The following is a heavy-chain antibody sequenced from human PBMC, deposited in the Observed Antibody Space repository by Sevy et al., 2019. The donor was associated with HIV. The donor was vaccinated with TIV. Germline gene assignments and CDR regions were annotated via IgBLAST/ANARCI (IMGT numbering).Heavy chain of an antibody. CDR2: TSYDGSNK. CDR3: ARELGYCSGGSCHILFYYYYGMDV. Sequence: GGSLRLSCAASGFTFSSYAMHWVRQAPGKGLEWVAVTSYDGSNKYYADSVKGRFTISRDNSKNTLYLQMNSLRAEDTAVYYCARELGYCSGGSCHILFYYYYGMDVWGQGTTVTVSS. J-gene: IGHJ6*02. CDR1: GFTFSSYA. V-gene: IGHV3-30*04. D-gene: IGHD2-15*01.